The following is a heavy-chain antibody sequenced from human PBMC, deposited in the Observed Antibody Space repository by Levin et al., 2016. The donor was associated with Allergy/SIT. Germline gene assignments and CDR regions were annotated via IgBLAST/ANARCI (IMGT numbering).Heavy chain of an antibody. D-gene: IGHD6-13*01. CDR2: IIPILGIA. CDR3: ARDSSSWHWVHAFDI. J-gene: IGHJ3*02. V-gene: IGHV1-69*04. Sequence: SVKVSCKASGGTFSSYAISWVRQAPGQGLEWMGRIIPILGIANYAQKFQGRVTITADKSTSTAYMELSSLRSDDTAVYYCARDSSSWHWVHAFDIWGQGTMVTVSS. CDR1: GGTFSSYA.